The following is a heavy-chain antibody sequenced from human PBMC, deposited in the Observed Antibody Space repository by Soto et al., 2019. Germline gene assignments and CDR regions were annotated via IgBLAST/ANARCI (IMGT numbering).Heavy chain of an antibody. D-gene: IGHD2-15*01. V-gene: IGHV1-18*01. J-gene: IGHJ6*03. Sequence: ASVKVSCKASGYTFTSYGISWVRQAPGQGLEWMGWISAYNGNTNYAQKLQGRVTMTTDTSTSTAYMELRSLRSDDTAVYYCATDIMDIVVVVAASPYYYYMDVWGKGTTVTVSS. CDR1: GYTFTSYG. CDR3: ATDIMDIVVVVAASPYYYYMDV. CDR2: ISAYNGNT.